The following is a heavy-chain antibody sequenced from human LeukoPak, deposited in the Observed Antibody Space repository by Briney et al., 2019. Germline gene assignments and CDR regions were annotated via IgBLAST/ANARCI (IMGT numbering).Heavy chain of an antibody. CDR3: ATDPEYTTSSFDC. CDR2: ISNSGVRT. V-gene: IGHV3-23*01. D-gene: IGHD2/OR15-2a*01. CDR1: GFTFGNFA. J-gene: IGHJ4*02. Sequence: PGRSLRLSCAASGFTFGNFAMSWVRQAPGKGLEWISGISNSGVRTYYADSVKGRFTISRDNSQNTLYLQMNSLSAEDTAIYYCATDPEYTTSSFDCWGQGTLVTVSS.